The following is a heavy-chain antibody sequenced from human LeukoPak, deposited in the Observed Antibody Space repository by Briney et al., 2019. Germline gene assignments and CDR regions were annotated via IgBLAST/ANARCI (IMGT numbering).Heavy chain of an antibody. J-gene: IGHJ4*02. CDR3: ARGYYDILTGYYPFDY. CDR2: INHSGST. D-gene: IGHD3-9*01. V-gene: IGHV4-34*01. Sequence: SETLSLTCAVYGGSFSGYYWSWIRQPPGKGLELIGEINHSGSTNYNPSLKSRVTISVDTSKNQFSLKLSSVTAADTAVYYCARGYYDILTGYYPFDYWGQGTLVTVSS. CDR1: GGSFSGYY.